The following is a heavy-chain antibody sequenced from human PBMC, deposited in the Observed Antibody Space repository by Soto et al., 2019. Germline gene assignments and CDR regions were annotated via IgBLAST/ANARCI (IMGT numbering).Heavy chain of an antibody. Sequence: ASVKASCKASGYTFTSKGISWVRQATGQGLEGMGWISAYNGNTNYAQKLQRRVTMTTDTSTSTAYMELRSLRSDDTAVYYCARDRPFSYYDILTGYLLYYYYVMDVWGHGTTVTVSS. V-gene: IGHV1-18*01. CDR3: ARDRPFSYYDILTGYLLYYYYVMDV. CDR1: GYTFTSKG. CDR2: ISAYNGNT. D-gene: IGHD3-9*01. J-gene: IGHJ6*02.